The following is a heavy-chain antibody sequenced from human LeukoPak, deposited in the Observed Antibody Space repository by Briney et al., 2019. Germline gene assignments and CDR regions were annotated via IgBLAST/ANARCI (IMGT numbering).Heavy chain of an antibody. D-gene: IGHD3-22*01. J-gene: IGHJ4*02. CDR2: ISGSGGST. V-gene: IGHV3-23*01. Sequence: GGSLRLSCAASGFTFSSYAMSWVRQARGKGVEWVSAISGSGGSTYYADSVKGRFTISRDNSKNTLYLQMNSLRAEDTAVYYYAKSRIGYYDSSGTLAFDYWGQGTLATVSS. CDR1: GFTFSSYA. CDR3: AKSRIGYYDSSGTLAFDY.